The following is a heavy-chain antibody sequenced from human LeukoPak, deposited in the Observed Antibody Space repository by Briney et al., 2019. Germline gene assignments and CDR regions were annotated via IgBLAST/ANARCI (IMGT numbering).Heavy chain of an antibody. Sequence: ASVKVSCKASGYIFITHYIHWVRQAPGQGLEWVGWTDPDTGGTNYAQKFQGRVTLTRDTSISTAYMELSRLRSDDTAVYFCVRGVYGGDVWGKGTSVTISS. CDR3: VRGVYGGDV. CDR1: GYIFITHY. D-gene: IGHD5/OR15-5a*01. J-gene: IGHJ6*04. V-gene: IGHV1-2*02. CDR2: TDPDTGGT.